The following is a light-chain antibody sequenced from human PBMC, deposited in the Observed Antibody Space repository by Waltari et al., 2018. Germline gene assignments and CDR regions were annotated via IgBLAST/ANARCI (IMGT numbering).Light chain of an antibody. CDR1: QGISSY. J-gene: IGKJ1*01. V-gene: IGKV1-8*01. CDR2: AAS. CDR3: QQYKTFSRT. Sequence: AIRITQSPSSLSASTGDRVTITCRASQGISSYLAWYQQKPGKAPKLLIYAASTLQSGVPSRFSGSGSGTDFTLTITSLQPDDVALYYCQQYKTFSRTFGQGTQVEIK.